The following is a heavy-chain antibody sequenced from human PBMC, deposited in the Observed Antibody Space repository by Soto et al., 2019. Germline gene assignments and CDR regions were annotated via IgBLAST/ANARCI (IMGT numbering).Heavy chain of an antibody. CDR2: IIPILGIA. J-gene: IGHJ4*02. Sequence: QVQLVQSGAEVKKPGSSVKVSCKASGGTFSSYTISWVRQAPGQGLEWMGRIIPILGIANYAQKFQGRVTITAGKSTSTAYMELSSLRSEDTAVYYCARSSPYSNYVDYWGQGTLVTVSS. D-gene: IGHD4-4*01. CDR1: GGTFSSYT. CDR3: ARSSPYSNYVDY. V-gene: IGHV1-69*02.